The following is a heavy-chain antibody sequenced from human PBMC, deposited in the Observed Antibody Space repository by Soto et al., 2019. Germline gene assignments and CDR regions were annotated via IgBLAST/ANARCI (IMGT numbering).Heavy chain of an antibody. J-gene: IGHJ4*02. Sequence: GESLKISCKGSGYSFTSYWIGWVRQMPGKGLEWMGIIYPGDSDTRYSPSFQGQVTISADKSISTAYLQWSSLKASDTAMYYCARRRLCGGDCYLLSQAGYFDYWGQGTLVTVSS. V-gene: IGHV5-51*01. CDR1: GYSFTSYW. CDR3: ARRRLCGGDCYLLSQAGYFDY. CDR2: IYPGDSDT. D-gene: IGHD2-21*01.